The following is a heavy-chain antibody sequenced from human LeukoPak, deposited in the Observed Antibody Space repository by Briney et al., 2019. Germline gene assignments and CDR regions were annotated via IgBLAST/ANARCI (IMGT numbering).Heavy chain of an antibody. D-gene: IGHD2-2*01. CDR2: IYYSGST. CDR1: GGSISSYY. Sequence: SETLSLTCTVSGGSISSYYWSWIRQPPGKGLEWIGYIYYSGSTNYNPSLKSRVTISVDTSKNQFSLKLSSVTAADTAVYYCARGKYQLPSFYFDHWGQGTLVTVSS. V-gene: IGHV4-59*01. J-gene: IGHJ4*02. CDR3: ARGKYQLPSFYFDH.